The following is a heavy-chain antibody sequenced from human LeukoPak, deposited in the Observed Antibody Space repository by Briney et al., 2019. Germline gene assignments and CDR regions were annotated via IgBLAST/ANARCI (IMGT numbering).Heavy chain of an antibody. CDR1: GFTFSSYA. J-gene: IGHJ4*02. Sequence: GGSLRLSCAASGFTFSSYAMSWVRQAPGKGLEWVSAISGSGGSTYYADSVKGRFTISRDNSKNTLYLQMNSLRAEDTAVYYCARDLGVVVPAAPDYWGQGTLVTVSS. CDR2: ISGSGGST. V-gene: IGHV3-23*01. CDR3: ARDLGVVVPAAPDY. D-gene: IGHD2-2*01.